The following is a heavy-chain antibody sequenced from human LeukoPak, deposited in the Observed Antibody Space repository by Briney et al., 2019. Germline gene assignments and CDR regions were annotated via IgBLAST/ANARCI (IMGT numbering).Heavy chain of an antibody. CDR1: GFTFSSYA. CDR3: AGLDAAMPDAFDI. J-gene: IGHJ3*02. Sequence: GGSLRLSCAASGFTFSSYAMHWVRQAPGKGLEWVAAISHDGSNKYSADSVKGRFTISRDNSKNTLYLQINSRRADDAAVYYCAGLDAAMPDAFDIWGQGTTVTVSS. CDR2: ISHDGSNK. D-gene: IGHD5-18*01. V-gene: IGHV3-30*04.